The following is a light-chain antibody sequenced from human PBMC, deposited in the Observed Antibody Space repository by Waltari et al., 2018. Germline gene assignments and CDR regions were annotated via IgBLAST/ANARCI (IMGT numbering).Light chain of an antibody. CDR3: GAWDSSLSAL. J-gene: IGLJ7*01. CDR2: DNN. CDR1: SSNIGSYY. Sequence: QSVLTQPPSVSGDPGQRVTISCIGSSSNIGSYYVYWYQQFPGTAPKLLIYDNNKRPSGISDRFSGAKSGTSASLTITGLQPGDEADYYCGAWDSSLSALFGGGTRLSVL. V-gene: IGLV1-51*01.